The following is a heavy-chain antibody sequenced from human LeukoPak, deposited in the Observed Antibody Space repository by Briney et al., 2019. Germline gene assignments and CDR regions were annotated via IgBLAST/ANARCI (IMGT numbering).Heavy chain of an antibody. Sequence: SETLSLTCTVSGGSISSSSYYWGWIRQPPGKGLEWIGSIFYSGSTYYNPSLKSRVTISVDTSKTQFSLKLSSVTAADTAVYYCARHPGLSSNRPSYYCYMDVWGKGTTVTVSS. D-gene: IGHD2-15*01. CDR1: GGSISSSSYY. CDR3: ARHPGLSSNRPSYYCYMDV. J-gene: IGHJ6*03. CDR2: IFYSGST. V-gene: IGHV4-39*01.